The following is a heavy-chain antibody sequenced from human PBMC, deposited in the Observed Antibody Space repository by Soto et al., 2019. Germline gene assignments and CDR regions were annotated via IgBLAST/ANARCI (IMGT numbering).Heavy chain of an antibody. CDR2: INQSGST. CDR3: ARATDFLGNYYYYMDV. V-gene: IGHV4-34*01. CDR1: GGSFSDYF. J-gene: IGHJ6*03. D-gene: IGHD3-3*01. Sequence: PSETLSLTCDVYGGSFSDYFWSWIRQSPGKGLEWIGEINQSGSTNYNPSLKSRVTISVDTSKNQFSLKLSSVTAADTAVYYCARATDFLGNYYYYMDVWGKGTTVTVSS.